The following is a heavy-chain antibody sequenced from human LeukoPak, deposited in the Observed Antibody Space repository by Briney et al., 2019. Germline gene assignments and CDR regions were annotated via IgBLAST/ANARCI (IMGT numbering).Heavy chain of an antibody. CDR3: ARDHVDYCKLGDY. CDR1: GYTLTELS. D-gene: IGHD4/OR15-4a*01. Sequence: ASVKVSCMVSGYTLTELSMHWVRQAPGQGLEWMGWISTYNGNTYYAQNLQGRVTMTTDTSMSTAYMELRSLRSDDTAVYYCARDHVDYCKLGDYWGQGTLVTVSS. J-gene: IGHJ4*02. V-gene: IGHV1-18*01. CDR2: ISTYNGNT.